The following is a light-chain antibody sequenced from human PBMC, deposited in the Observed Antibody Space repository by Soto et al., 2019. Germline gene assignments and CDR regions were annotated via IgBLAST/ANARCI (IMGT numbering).Light chain of an antibody. CDR3: QQYITYPT. J-gene: IGKJ1*01. V-gene: IGKV1-5*03. Sequence: IHLTHSPSTLSASVSHSFTKTVRASQNVNIWLTWYQQRPGKAPKLLIYEASNLESGVPSRFSGRGSGTEFTLTISGLQPDDFATYYCQQYITYPTFGQGTKVDI. CDR1: QNVNIW. CDR2: EAS.